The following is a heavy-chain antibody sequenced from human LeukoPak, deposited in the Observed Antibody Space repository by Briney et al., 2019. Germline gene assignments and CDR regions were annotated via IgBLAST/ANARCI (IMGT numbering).Heavy chain of an antibody. V-gene: IGHV4-39*01. Sequence: SETLSLTCTVSGGSISSSSYYWGWIRQPPGKGLEWIGTIYYNGGTYYNPSLKSRVTMSVDTSKNQFSLKLRSVTVADPAVYYCARQGSGYFDYWGQGPLVTVSS. J-gene: IGHJ4*02. CDR3: ARQGSGYFDY. D-gene: IGHD3-22*01. CDR1: GGSISSSSYY. CDR2: IYYNGGT.